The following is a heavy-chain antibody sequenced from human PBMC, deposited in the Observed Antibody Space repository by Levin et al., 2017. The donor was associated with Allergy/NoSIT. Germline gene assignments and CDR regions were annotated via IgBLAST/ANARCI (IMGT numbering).Heavy chain of an antibody. D-gene: IGHD3-22*01. CDR1: GFTFSSYW. V-gene: IGHV3-7*01. Sequence: SCAASGFTFSSYWMSWVRQAPGKGLEWVANIKQDGSEKYYVDSVKGRFTISRDNAKNSLYLQMNSLRAEDTAVYYCARDYYYYDSSGLYYYYYYGMDVWGQGTTVTVSS. CDR3: ARDYYYYDSSGLYYYYYYGMDV. CDR2: IKQDGSEK. J-gene: IGHJ6*02.